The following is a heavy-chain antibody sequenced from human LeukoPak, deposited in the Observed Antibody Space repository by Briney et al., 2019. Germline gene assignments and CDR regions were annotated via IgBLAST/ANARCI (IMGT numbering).Heavy chain of an antibody. D-gene: IGHD1-26*01. CDR2: MHPHSGNT. Sequence: GASVKVPCKAAGYTFASYDINWVRQATGQGLEWMGWMHPHSGNTGYAQTFQGRVTMTTNISTSTAYMELSSLRYEDTAVYYCTRDSSGSSVGTGFDYWGQGTLVTVSS. J-gene: IGHJ4*02. CDR1: GYTFASYD. CDR3: TRDSSGSSVGTGFDY. V-gene: IGHV1-8*01.